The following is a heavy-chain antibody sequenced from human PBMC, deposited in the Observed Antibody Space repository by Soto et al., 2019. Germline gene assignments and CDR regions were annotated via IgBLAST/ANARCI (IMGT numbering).Heavy chain of an antibody. J-gene: IGHJ6*02. V-gene: IGHV4-59*03. CDR3: AIMTTVTTPRPYYYGMDV. CDR1: GDFNTNCY. CDR2: IYSSGST. D-gene: IGHD4-17*01. Sequence: SETLSLTCTVSGDFNTNCYWSWIRQSPGKGLEWMGFIYSSGSTRYNPSLKSRITMSLDTSTSTAYMELSSLRSEDTAVYYCAIMTTVTTPRPYYYGMDVWGQGTTVTVSS.